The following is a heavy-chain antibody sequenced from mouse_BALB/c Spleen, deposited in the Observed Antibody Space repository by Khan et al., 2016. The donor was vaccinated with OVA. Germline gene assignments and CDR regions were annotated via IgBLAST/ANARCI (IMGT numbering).Heavy chain of an antibody. V-gene: IGHV1-77*01. D-gene: IGHD1-1*01. CDR1: AYTFTDYY. Sequence: QVQLQQSRTELARPGASVKLSCKASAYTFTDYYINWVKQRTGQGLEWIGEIYPGSGNTYYNEKFKGKATLTADKSSSTAYMQLSRLTSEDSAVDFCARIDTTSLDCWGQGTTLTLSS. J-gene: IGHJ2*01. CDR3: ARIDTTSLDC. CDR2: IYPGSGNT.